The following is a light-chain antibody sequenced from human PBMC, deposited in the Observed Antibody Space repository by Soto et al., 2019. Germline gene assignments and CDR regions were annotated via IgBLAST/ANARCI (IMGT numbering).Light chain of an antibody. CDR2: KVS. CDR3: MRATHWPWT. V-gene: IGKV2-30*01. Sequence: DVVMTQSPLSLPVTLGQPASISCRSSQSLVSSNGNTFLIWFQQSPGQSPRRLIYKVSNRDSAVPDRFTGSGSGTDFTLEISRVEAEDVGVYYCMRATHWPWTFGQGTKVEIK. J-gene: IGKJ1*01. CDR1: QSLVSSNGNTF.